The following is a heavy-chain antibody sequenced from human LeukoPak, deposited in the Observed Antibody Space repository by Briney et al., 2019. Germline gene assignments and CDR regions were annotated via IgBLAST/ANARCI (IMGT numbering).Heavy chain of an antibody. J-gene: IGHJ4*02. CDR3: ARQASYDSSGNTLDY. D-gene: IGHD3-22*01. Sequence: GESLKISCKGSGYDFTRYWITWVRQMPGKGLEWMGNIAPSNSYSNYSPSFQGHVIISADKSINTAYLQWSSLKASDTAMYYCARQASYDSSGNTLDYWGQGTLVIVSS. CDR1: GYDFTRYW. CDR2: IAPSNSYS. V-gene: IGHV5-10-1*01.